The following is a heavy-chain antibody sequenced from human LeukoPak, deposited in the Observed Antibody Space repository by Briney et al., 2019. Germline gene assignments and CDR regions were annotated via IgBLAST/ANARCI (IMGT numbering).Heavy chain of an antibody. V-gene: IGHV4-34*01. Sequence: SETLSLTCAVYGGSFSGYYWSWIRQPPGKGLEWIGEINHSGSTNYNPSLKSRVTISVDTSKNQFSLKLSSVTAADTAVYYCARRLVSYSSARATFDPWGQGTLVTVSS. D-gene: IGHD6-19*01. J-gene: IGHJ5*02. CDR3: ARRLVSYSSARATFDP. CDR1: GGSFSGYY. CDR2: INHSGST.